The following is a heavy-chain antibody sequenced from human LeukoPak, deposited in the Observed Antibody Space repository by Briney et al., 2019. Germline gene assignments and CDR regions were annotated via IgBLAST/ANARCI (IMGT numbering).Heavy chain of an antibody. CDR3: ARDYLGYCSSTSCYASRAFDP. Sequence: ASVKVSCEASGYTFTSYGISWVRQAPGQGLEWMGWISAYNGNTNYAQKLQGRVTMTTDTSTSTAYMELRSLRSDDTAVYYCARDYLGYCSSTSCYASRAFDPWGQGTLVTVSS. V-gene: IGHV1-18*01. D-gene: IGHD2-2*01. CDR2: ISAYNGNT. CDR1: GYTFTSYG. J-gene: IGHJ5*02.